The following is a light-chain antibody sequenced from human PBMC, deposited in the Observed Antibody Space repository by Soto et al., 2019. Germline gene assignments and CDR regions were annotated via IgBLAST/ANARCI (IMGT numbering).Light chain of an antibody. CDR3: CSYAGSSIPYV. Sequence: QSVLTQPASVSGSPGQSITISCTGTSSDVGSYNLVSWYQQHPGKAPKLMIYEGSKRPSGVSNRFSGSKSGNTASLTISGLQAEDEADYYCCSYAGSSIPYVSGTGTKVTVL. CDR2: EGS. J-gene: IGLJ1*01. CDR1: SSDVGSYNL. V-gene: IGLV2-23*01.